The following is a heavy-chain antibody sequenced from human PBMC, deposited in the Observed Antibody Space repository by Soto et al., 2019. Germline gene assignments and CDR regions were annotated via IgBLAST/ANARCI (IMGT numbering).Heavy chain of an antibody. Sequence: LRLSCAASGFTFSKYALSWVRQAPGKGLEWVSAISGSGGTTHYADSVKGRVTISRDNSKDTVFLQMNSLRAEDTAVYSCAKYYYDRSGSPLAFDYWGQGTLVTVSS. D-gene: IGHD3-22*01. CDR2: ISGSGGTT. J-gene: IGHJ4*02. CDR3: AKYYYDRSGSPLAFDY. V-gene: IGHV3-23*01. CDR1: GFTFSKYA.